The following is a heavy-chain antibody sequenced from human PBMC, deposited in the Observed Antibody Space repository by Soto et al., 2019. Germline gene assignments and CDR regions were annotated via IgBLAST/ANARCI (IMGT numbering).Heavy chain of an antibody. CDR1: GFTFSSYW. V-gene: IGHV3-74*01. J-gene: IGHJ4*02. CDR3: ARRSDSGYEIDY. Sequence: EVQLVESGGGLVQPGGSLRLSCAASGFTFSSYWMHWVRQAPGKGLVWVSRINSDGSSTSYADSVKGRFTISRDNAKNTLYLKMNSLRAEDTAVYYCARRSDSGYEIDYWGQGTLVTVSS. D-gene: IGHD5-12*01. CDR2: INSDGSST.